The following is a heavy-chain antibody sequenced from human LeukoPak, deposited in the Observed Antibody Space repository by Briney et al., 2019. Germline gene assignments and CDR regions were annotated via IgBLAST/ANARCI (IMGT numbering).Heavy chain of an antibody. D-gene: IGHD3-22*01. CDR2: ISGSGDRT. J-gene: IGHJ4*02. CDR1: GFTFSSYA. Sequence: PGGSLRLSCAASGFTFSSYAMSWVRQAPGKGLEWVSAISGSGDRTYYADSVKGRFTISRDNSKNTLYLQMNSLRAEDTAVYYCAKDPSGHSYFDYWGQGTLVTVSS. CDR3: AKDPSGHSYFDY. V-gene: IGHV3-23*01.